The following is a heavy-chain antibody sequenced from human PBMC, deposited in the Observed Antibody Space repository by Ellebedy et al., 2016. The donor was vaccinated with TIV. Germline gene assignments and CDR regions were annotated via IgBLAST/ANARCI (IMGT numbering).Heavy chain of an antibody. CDR2: INHSGST. CDR1: GGSFSGYY. Sequence: MPSETLSLTCVVYGGSFSGYYWNWIRQPPGKGLEWIGEINHSGSTNYNPSLKSRVTISVDTSKKQFSLQLSSVTAADTALYFCARGNPRSSKWYRWFDPWGQGTLVTVSS. D-gene: IGHD6-13*01. V-gene: IGHV4-34*01. CDR3: ARGNPRSSKWYRWFDP. J-gene: IGHJ5*02.